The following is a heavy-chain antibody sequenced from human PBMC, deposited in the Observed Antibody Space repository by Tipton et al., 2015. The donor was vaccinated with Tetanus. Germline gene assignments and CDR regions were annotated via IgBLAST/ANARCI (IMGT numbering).Heavy chain of an antibody. D-gene: IGHD3-3*01. CDR3: ARIYDFWSGYYSDH. Sequence: TLSLTCNVSGGSISGSGYFWNWIRQFPGRGLEWIGYIYYSGDTFYNPSLKSRVTISVDTSKNQFSLKLSSVTAADTAVYYCARIYDFWSGYYSDHWGQGTLVTVSS. CDR2: IYYSGDT. J-gene: IGHJ4*02. V-gene: IGHV4-30-4*08. CDR1: GGSISGSGYF.